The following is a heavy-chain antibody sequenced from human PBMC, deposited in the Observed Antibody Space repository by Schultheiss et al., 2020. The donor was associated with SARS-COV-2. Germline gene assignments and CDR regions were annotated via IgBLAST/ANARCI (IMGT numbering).Heavy chain of an antibody. D-gene: IGHD3-9*01. CDR3: ARHQYSDDWYAFDY. V-gene: IGHV2-70*04. CDR2: IDWDDDK. CDR1: GFSLSTSGMR. J-gene: IGHJ4*02. Sequence: QTLSLTCTFSGFSLSTSGMRVSWIRQPPGKALEWLARIDWDDDKFYSTSLKTRLTISTDTSKNQVVLTMTNMDPVDTATYYCARHQYSDDWYAFDYWGQGDLVTVSS.